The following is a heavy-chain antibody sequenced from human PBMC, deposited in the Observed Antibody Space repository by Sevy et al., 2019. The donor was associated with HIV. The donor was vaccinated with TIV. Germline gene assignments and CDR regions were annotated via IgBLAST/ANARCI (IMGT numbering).Heavy chain of an antibody. V-gene: IGHV3-48*03. CDR2: ITYSGSTT. Sequence: GGSLRLSCAASGFTFNTYEMNWVRQAPGKGLEWISYITYSGSTTYYAESVKGRFTISRDNAKNSLSLQMNSLRPEDTAVYYCARGTATYYYGSGGMDVWGQGTTVTVSS. D-gene: IGHD3-10*01. CDR3: ARGTATYYYGSGGMDV. CDR1: GFTFNTYE. J-gene: IGHJ6*02.